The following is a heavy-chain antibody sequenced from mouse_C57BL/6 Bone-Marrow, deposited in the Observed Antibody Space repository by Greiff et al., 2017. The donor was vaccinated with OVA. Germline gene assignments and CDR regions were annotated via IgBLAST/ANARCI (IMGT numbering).Heavy chain of an antibody. CDR3: ARWAWYFDV. V-gene: IGHV1-72*01. D-gene: IGHD3-1*01. J-gene: IGHJ1*03. Sequence: QVQLQQPGAELVKPGASVMLSCKASGYTFTSYWMHWVKQRPGRGLEWIGRIDPNSGGTKYNEKFKSKATLTVDKPSSTAYVQLSSLTSEDAAVYCCARWAWYFDVWGTGTTVTVSS. CDR2: IDPNSGGT. CDR1: GYTFTSYW.